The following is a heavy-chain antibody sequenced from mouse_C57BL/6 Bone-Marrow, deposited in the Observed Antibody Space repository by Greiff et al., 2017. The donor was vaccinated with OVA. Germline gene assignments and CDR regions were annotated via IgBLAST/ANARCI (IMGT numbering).Heavy chain of an antibody. Sequence: VQVVESGAELARPGASVKLSCKASGYTFTSYGISWVKQRTGQGLEWIGEIYPRSGNTYYNEKFKGKATLTADKSSSTAYMELRSLTSEDSVVYFCARALAYWGQGTLVTVSA. V-gene: IGHV1-81*01. CDR1: GYTFTSYG. CDR3: ARALAY. J-gene: IGHJ3*01. CDR2: IYPRSGNT.